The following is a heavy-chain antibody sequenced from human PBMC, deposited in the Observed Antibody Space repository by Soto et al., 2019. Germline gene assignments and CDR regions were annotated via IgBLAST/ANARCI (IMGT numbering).Heavy chain of an antibody. D-gene: IGHD3-22*01. J-gene: IGHJ4*02. CDR1: GFTFSDYY. Sequence: PGGSLTLSCADSGFTFSDYYMSWICHAPGKGLEWVSYISSSDNIIYYADSVKGRFTISRDNAKNTLYLQMNSLRAEDTAVYYCARDLGYYDSSGYFDYWGQGTLVTVSS. CDR2: ISSSDNII. CDR3: ARDLGYYDSSGYFDY. V-gene: IGHV3-11*01.